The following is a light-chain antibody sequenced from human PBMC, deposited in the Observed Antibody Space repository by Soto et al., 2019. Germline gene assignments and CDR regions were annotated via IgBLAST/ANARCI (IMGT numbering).Light chain of an antibody. V-gene: IGKV1-39*01. CDR1: EDINVY. Sequence: DIQMTQSPSSVSASIGDTVIITCRASEDINVYLNWYQHKPGEVPKLLIYSASTLHSGVPSRFTGSGSETDFTLTIRGLQAEDFATYYCQHGYVAPYSFGQGTKVDIK. J-gene: IGKJ2*03. CDR2: SAS. CDR3: QHGYVAPYS.